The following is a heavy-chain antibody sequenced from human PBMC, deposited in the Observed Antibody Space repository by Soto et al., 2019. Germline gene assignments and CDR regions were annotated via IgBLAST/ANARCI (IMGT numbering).Heavy chain of an antibody. CDR2: VKEDGSEK. CDR1: GFTFSGHW. D-gene: IGHD6-6*01. V-gene: IGHV3-7*01. Sequence: GGSLRLSCAASGFTFSGHWMSWVRQAPGKGLEWVANVKEDGSEKYYVDSVKGRFTISRDNAKNSLYLQINSLRAEDTAVYYCAKDRTSSSLPYYFDYWG. J-gene: IGHJ4*01. CDR3: AKDRTSSSLPYYFDY.